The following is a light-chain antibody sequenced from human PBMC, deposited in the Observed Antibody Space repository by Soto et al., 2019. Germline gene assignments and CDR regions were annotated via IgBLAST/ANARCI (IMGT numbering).Light chain of an antibody. J-gene: IGKJ4*01. CDR2: GAS. CDR1: QSVSSSY. V-gene: IGKV3-11*01. Sequence: ESVLTQSPATLSLSPGERATLSCRASQSVSSSYLAWYQQKHGQAPRLLIYGASNRATGIPARFSGSGSGTEFTLTISSLEPEDFAVYYCQQRSNWPPVGGLTFGGGTKVDIK. CDR3: QQRSNWPPVGGLT.